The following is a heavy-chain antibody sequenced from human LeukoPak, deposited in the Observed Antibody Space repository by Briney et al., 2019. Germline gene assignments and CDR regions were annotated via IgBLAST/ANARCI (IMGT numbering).Heavy chain of an antibody. V-gene: IGHV4-39*01. CDR2: IYYSGST. CDR3: ARGYTIFGVVIIPVLSWFDP. D-gene: IGHD3-3*01. CDR1: GGSISSSSYY. J-gene: IGHJ5*02. Sequence: PSETLSLTCTVSGGSISSSSYYWGWIRQPPGKGLEWIGSIYYSGSTYYNPSLKSRVTISVDTSKNQFSLELSSVTAADTAVYYCARGYTIFGVVIIPVLSWFDPWGQGALVTVSS.